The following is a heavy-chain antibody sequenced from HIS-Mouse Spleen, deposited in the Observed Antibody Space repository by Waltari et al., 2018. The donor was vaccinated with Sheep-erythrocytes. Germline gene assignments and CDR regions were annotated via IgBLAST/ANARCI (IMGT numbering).Heavy chain of an antibody. D-gene: IGHD6-13*01. V-gene: IGHV1-2*02. CDR1: GYTFTGYY. CDR3: ARGRIAAAVYAFDI. CDR2: ISPKSSGT. J-gene: IGHJ3*02. Sequence: QVQLVQSGAEVKKPGASVKVSCKASGYTFTGYYMHGVRQAPGQGLDWMGWISPKSSGTNYAQKFQGRVTMTRDTSISTAYMELSRLRSDDTAVYYCARGRIAAAVYAFDIWGQGTMVTVS.